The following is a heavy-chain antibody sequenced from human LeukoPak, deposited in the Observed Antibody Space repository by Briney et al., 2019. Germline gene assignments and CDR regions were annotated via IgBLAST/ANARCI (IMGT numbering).Heavy chain of an antibody. D-gene: IGHD1-26*01. J-gene: IGHJ3*02. CDR2: IYYSGST. Sequence: SETLSLTCTVSGGSISSSSYYWGWIRQPPGKGLEWIGSIYYSGSTYYNPSLKSRVTISVDTSKNQFSLKLSSVTAADTAVYYCARDLGVGARDAFDIWGQGTMVTVSS. V-gene: IGHV4-39*07. CDR3: ARDLGVGARDAFDI. CDR1: GGSISSSSYY.